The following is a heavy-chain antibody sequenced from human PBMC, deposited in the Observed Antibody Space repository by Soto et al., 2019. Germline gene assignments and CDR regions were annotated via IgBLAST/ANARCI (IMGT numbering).Heavy chain of an antibody. Sequence: PGGSLRLSCAASGFTFSSYDMHWVRQATGKGLEWVSAIGTAGDTYYPGSVKGRFTISRENAKNSLYLQMNSLRAGDTAVYYCARGQIFRGLYYFDYWGQGTLVTSPQ. J-gene: IGHJ4*02. V-gene: IGHV3-13*01. CDR2: IGTAGDT. D-gene: IGHD3-10*01. CDR1: GFTFSSYD. CDR3: ARGQIFRGLYYFDY.